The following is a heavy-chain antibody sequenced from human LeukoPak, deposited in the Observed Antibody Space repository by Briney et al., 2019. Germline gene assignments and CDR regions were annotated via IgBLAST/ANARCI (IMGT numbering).Heavy chain of an antibody. V-gene: IGHV3-66*02. D-gene: IGHD1-26*01. CDR3: ARGGGGNYRDY. Sequence: GGSLRLSCAASGFTVSSSYMSWVRQAPGKGLEWVSVIYSGGTTYYADSVKGRFTISRDNSKNTLYLQMNSLRVEGTAVYYCARGGGGNYRDYWGKGTLVTVSS. CDR2: IYSGGTT. J-gene: IGHJ4*02. CDR1: GFTVSSSY.